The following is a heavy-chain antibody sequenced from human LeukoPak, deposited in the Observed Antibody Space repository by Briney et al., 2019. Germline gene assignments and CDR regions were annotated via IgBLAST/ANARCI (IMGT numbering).Heavy chain of an antibody. CDR2: ISYDGSNK. D-gene: IGHD6-13*01. V-gene: IGHV3-30-3*01. CDR1: GFTFSSYA. CDR3: ARYAAEQLPTDY. J-gene: IGHJ4*02. Sequence: GGSLRLSCAASGFTFSSYAMHWVRQAPGKGLEWVAVISYDGSNKYYADSVKGRFTISRDNSKNTLYLQMNSLRAEDTAVYYCARYAAEQLPTDYWGQGTLVTVSS.